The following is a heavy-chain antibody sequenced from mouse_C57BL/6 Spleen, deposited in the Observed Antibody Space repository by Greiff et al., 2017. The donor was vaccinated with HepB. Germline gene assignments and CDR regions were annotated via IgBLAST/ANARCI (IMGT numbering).Heavy chain of an antibody. D-gene: IGHD1-1*01. CDR1: GYTFTSYW. CDR2: IHPNSGST. Sequence: QVQLKQPGAELVKPGASVKLSCKASGYTFTSYWMHWVKQRPGQGLEWIGMIHPNSGSTNYNEKFKSKATLTVDKSSSTAYMQLSSLTSEDSAVYYCAREGGFNYYASRGFAYWGQGTLVTVSA. V-gene: IGHV1-64*01. CDR3: AREGGFNYYASRGFAY. J-gene: IGHJ3*01.